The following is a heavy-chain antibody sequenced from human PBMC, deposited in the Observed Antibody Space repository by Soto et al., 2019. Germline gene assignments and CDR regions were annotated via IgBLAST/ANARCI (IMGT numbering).Heavy chain of an antibody. CDR1: GFTVGNVW. CDR3: ATDPGYYYDSSGYYLLDS. Sequence: GGSLRLSCAASGFTVGNVWMSWVRQAPGKGLEWIGRIKSKIDGGTTDYAAPVKGRLTISRDDSKNMLYLQMNSLKTEDTAVYYCATDPGYYYDSSGYYLLDSWGQGSLVTVSS. J-gene: IGHJ4*02. D-gene: IGHD3-22*01. V-gene: IGHV3-15*01. CDR2: IKSKIDGGTT.